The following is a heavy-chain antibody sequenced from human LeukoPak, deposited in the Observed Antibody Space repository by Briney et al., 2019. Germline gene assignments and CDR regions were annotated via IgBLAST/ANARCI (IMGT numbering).Heavy chain of an antibody. J-gene: IGHJ4*02. CDR1: GFTFSSYA. Sequence: GGSLRLSCAASGFTFSSYAMSWVSQAPGKGLEWVSAISGSGGSTYYADSVKGRFTISRDNSKNTLYLQMNSLRAEDTAVYYCANVFYYDSSGRKKDYWGQGTLVTVS. D-gene: IGHD3-22*01. CDR3: ANVFYYDSSGRKKDY. CDR2: ISGSGGST. V-gene: IGHV3-23*01.